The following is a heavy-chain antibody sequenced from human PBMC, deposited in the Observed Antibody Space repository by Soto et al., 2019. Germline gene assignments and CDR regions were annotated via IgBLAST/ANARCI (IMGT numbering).Heavy chain of an antibody. Sequence: ASVKVSCKASGYTFTSYDINWVRQATGQGLEWMGWMNPNSGNTGYAQKFQGRVTMTRNTSISTAYMELSSLRSEDTAMYYCARHSKFVSGSRFDPWGQGTLVTVSS. CDR2: MNPNSGNT. CDR1: GYTFTSYD. D-gene: IGHD1-26*01. J-gene: IGHJ5*02. V-gene: IGHV1-8*01. CDR3: ARHSKFVSGSRFDP.